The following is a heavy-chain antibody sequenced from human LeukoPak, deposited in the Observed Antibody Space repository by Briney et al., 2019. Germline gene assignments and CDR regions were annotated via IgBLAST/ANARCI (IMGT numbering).Heavy chain of an antibody. CDR3: ARREGYCSGGSCYSWFDP. CDR2: IYYSGST. V-gene: IGHV4-39*01. Sequence: PSETLSLTCTVSGGSISSSSYYWGWIRQPPGKGLEWIGSIYYSGSTYYNPSLKSRVTISVDTSKNQFSLKLSSVTAADTAVYYCARREGYCSGGSCYSWFDPWGQGTLVTVSS. CDR1: GGSISSSSYY. J-gene: IGHJ5*02. D-gene: IGHD2-15*01.